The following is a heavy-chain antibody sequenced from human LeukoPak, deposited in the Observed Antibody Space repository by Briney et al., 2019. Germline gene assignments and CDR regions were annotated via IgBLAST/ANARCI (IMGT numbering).Heavy chain of an antibody. CDR1: GVSMSAYQ. V-gene: IGHV4-4*09. J-gene: IGHJ4*02. CDR2: INTKGET. Sequence: SETLSLTCTVSGVSMSAYQWSWVRQSPEKGLEWIGCINTKGETSYNPSLKSRVTTSVDTSKSQFSLRLTSVTVADTAVYYCATSNDAKIAPFDHWGQGAPVTVSS. CDR3: ATSNDAKIAPFDH. D-gene: IGHD2-21*01.